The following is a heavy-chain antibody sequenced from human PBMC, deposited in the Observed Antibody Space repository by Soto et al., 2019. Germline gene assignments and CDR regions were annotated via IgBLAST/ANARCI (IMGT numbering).Heavy chain of an antibody. CDR1: GGSISSSSYY. Sequence: SETLSLTCTVSGGSISSSSYYWGWIRQPPGKGLEWIGSIYYSGSTYYNPSLKSRVTISVDTSKNQFSLKLSSVTAADTAVYYCASWRSGSYQSPVDVWGKGTTVTVSS. D-gene: IGHD3-10*01. CDR2: IYYSGST. V-gene: IGHV4-39*01. CDR3: ASWRSGSYQSPVDV. J-gene: IGHJ6*04.